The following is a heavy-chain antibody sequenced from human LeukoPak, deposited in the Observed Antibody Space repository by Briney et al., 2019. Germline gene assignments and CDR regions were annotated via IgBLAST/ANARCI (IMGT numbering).Heavy chain of an antibody. CDR2: ISWNSGSI. J-gene: IGHJ6*02. Sequence: GGSLRLSCTASGFTFKDYATSWVRQAPGKGLEWVSGISWNSGSIGYADSVKGRFTISRDNAKNSLYLQMNSLRAEDTALYYCAKEDIVVVPAAIRRRGMDVWGQGTTVTVSS. V-gene: IGHV3-9*01. CDR3: AKEDIVVVPAAIRRRGMDV. D-gene: IGHD2-2*02. CDR1: GFTFKDYA.